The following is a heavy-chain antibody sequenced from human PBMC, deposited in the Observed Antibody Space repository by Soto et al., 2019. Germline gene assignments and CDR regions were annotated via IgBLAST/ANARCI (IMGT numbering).Heavy chain of an antibody. J-gene: IGHJ5*02. V-gene: IGHV4-4*07. Sequence: SETLSLTCTVSGGSISSYYWSWIRQPTGKGLEWIGRIYTSGSTNYNPSLKSRVTMSVDTSKNQFSLKLSSVTAADTAVYYCARDRPITIFGVAEINWFDPWGQGTLVTVSS. CDR1: GGSISSYY. CDR2: IYTSGST. D-gene: IGHD3-3*01. CDR3: ARDRPITIFGVAEINWFDP.